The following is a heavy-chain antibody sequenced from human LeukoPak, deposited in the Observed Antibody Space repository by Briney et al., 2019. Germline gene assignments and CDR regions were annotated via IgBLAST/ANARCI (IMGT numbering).Heavy chain of an antibody. J-gene: IGHJ4*02. D-gene: IGHD3-22*01. CDR3: AKVPRYYYDSSGYYYYY. CDR1: GFTFSDYY. V-gene: IGHV3-11*01. Sequence: PGGSLRLSCAASGFTFSDYYMSWIRQAPGKGLEWVSYISSSGSTIYYADSVKGRFTISRDNAKNSLYLQMNSLRAEDTAVYYCAKVPRYYYDSSGYYYYYWGQGTLVTVSS. CDR2: ISSSGSTI.